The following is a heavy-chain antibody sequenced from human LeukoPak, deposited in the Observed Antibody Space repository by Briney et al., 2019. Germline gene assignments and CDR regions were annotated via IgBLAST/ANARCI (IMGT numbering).Heavy chain of an antibody. CDR2: IRYDGSNK. D-gene: IGHD3-10*01. CDR3: AKDSVWFGETNPFDY. V-gene: IGHV3-30*02. J-gene: IGHJ4*02. Sequence: GGSLRLSCAASGFTFSSYGMHWVRQAPGKGLEWVAFIRYDGSNKYYADSVKGRFTISRDNSKNTQYLQMNSLRAEDTAVYYCAKDSVWFGETNPFDYWGQGTLVTVSS. CDR1: GFTFSSYG.